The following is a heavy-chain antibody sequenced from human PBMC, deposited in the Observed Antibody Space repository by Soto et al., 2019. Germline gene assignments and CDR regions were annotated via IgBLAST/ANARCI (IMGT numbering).Heavy chain of an antibody. J-gene: IGHJ6*02. CDR3: TSRFKITIFGVVTPRVDV. D-gene: IGHD3-3*01. CDR1: GFTFSGSA. Sequence: PVGSLRLSCAASGFTFSGSAMHWVRQASGKGLEWVSRIRSKANSYATAYAASVKGRFTISRDDSKNTAYLQMNSLKTEDTAVYYCTSRFKITIFGVVTPRVDVWGQGTTVTVSS. V-gene: IGHV3-73*01. CDR2: IRSKANSYAT.